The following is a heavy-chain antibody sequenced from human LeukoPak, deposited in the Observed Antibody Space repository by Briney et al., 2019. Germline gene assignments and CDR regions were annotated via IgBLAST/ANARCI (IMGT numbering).Heavy chain of an antibody. Sequence: PSETLSLTCTVSGGSLSSSSYYWGWIRQPPGKGLEWIGSIYYSGSTYYNPSLKSRVTISVDTSKNQFSLKLSSVTAADTAVYYCARRGPYCYDSSGYSGPFDYWGQGTLVTVSS. CDR3: ARRGPYCYDSSGYSGPFDY. CDR1: GGSLSSSSYY. D-gene: IGHD3-22*01. J-gene: IGHJ4*02. V-gene: IGHV4-39*01. CDR2: IYYSGST.